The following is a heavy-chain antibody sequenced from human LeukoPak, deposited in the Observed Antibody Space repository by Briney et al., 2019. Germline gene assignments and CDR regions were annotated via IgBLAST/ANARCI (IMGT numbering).Heavy chain of an antibody. V-gene: IGHV3-33*01. CDR1: GFIFSSYG. CDR2: IWDDGNNK. J-gene: IGHJ4*02. D-gene: IGHD2-2*01. Sequence: PGRSLRLSCAASGFIFSSYGMHWVRQAPGKGLEWVAVIWDDGNNKYYADSVKGRFTISRDNSKNTLYLQLNSLRPADTAVYYCARAETAAGKADVIDYWGQGTLVTVSS. CDR3: ARAETAAGKADVIDY.